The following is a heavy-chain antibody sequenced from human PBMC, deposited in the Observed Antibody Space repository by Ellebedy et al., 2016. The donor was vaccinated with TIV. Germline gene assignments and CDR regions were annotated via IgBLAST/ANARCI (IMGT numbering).Heavy chain of an antibody. J-gene: IGHJ6*02. CDR2: VNPDGSTT. V-gene: IGHV3-74*01. Sequence: GESLKISXAASGFTFSTYWMHWVRQAPGKGLVWVSRVNPDGSTTTYADSVKGRFTISRDNAKNTLYLQMNSLRAEDTAVYYCARAPHCGGDSCNGYYYHGMDVWGQGTTVIVSS. D-gene: IGHD2-21*01. CDR1: GFTFSTYW. CDR3: ARAPHCGGDSCNGYYYHGMDV.